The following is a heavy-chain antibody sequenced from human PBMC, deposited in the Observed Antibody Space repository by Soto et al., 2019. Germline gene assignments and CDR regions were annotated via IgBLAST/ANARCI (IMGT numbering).Heavy chain of an antibody. J-gene: IGHJ6*02. Sequence: SETLSLTCTVSGGSISSYYWSWIRQPPGKGLEWIGEINYSGSTNYNPSLKSRVTISVDTSKNQFSLKLSSVTAADTAVYYCARIRLRPYYYGMDVWGQGTTVTVSS. D-gene: IGHD4-17*01. V-gene: IGHV4-59*12. CDR2: INYSGST. CDR1: GGSISSYY. CDR3: ARIRLRPYYYGMDV.